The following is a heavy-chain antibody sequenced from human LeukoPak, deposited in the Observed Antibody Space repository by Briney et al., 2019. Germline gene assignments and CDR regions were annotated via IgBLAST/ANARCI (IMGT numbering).Heavy chain of an antibody. D-gene: IGHD3-3*01. CDR1: GFTFSSNG. V-gene: IGHV3-21*01. CDR3: ARAPSKYDFWSGYHYYYMDV. Sequence: GGSLRLSCAASGFTFSSNGMNWVRQAPGKGLEWVSSISSSSSYIYYADSVKGRFTISRDNAKNSLYLQMNSLRAEDTAVYYCARAPSKYDFWSGYHYYYMDVWGKGTTVTVSS. CDR2: ISSSSSYI. J-gene: IGHJ6*03.